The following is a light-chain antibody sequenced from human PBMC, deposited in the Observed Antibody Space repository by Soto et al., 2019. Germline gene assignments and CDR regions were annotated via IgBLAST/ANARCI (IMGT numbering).Light chain of an antibody. J-gene: IGKJ1*01. CDR1: QSISSY. Sequence: DIQMTQSPSSLSASVGDRVTITCRASQSISSYLNWYQQKPGKAPKLLIYAASSLQSGVPSRFSGSGSGTDFTLTISSLQPEDFATYYCQRANSFPRTFGQGTKVDFK. CDR2: AAS. V-gene: IGKV1-39*01. CDR3: QRANSFPRT.